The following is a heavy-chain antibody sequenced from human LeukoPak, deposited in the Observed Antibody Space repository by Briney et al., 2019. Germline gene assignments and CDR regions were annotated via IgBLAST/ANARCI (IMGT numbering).Heavy chain of an antibody. D-gene: IGHD2-2*01. CDR2: ISAYNGNT. CDR3: AREFHEGDQRIVVVPAAPYYYYGMDV. J-gene: IGHJ6*02. V-gene: IGHV1-18*01. CDR1: GYTFTSYG. Sequence: ASVKVSCKASGYTFTSYGISWVRQAPGQGLEWMGWISAYNGNTNYAQKLQGRVTMTTDTSTSIAYMELRSLRSDDTAVYYCAREFHEGDQRIVVVPAAPYYYYGMDVWGQGTTVTVSS.